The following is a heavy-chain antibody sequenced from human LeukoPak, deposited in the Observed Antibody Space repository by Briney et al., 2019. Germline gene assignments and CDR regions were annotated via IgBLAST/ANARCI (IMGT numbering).Heavy chain of an antibody. Sequence: GGSLRISCKGSGYSFTSYWISWVRQMPGKGLEWMGRIDPSDSYTNYSPSFQGHVTISADKSISTAYLQWSSLKASDTAMYYCARHKPTHRVTKIGMDVWGQGTTVTVSS. V-gene: IGHV5-10-1*01. D-gene: IGHD4-11*01. CDR1: GYSFTSYW. J-gene: IGHJ6*02. CDR2: IDPSDSYT. CDR3: ARHKPTHRVTKIGMDV.